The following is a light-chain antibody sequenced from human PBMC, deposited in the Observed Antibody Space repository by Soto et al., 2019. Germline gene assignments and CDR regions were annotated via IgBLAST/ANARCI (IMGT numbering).Light chain of an antibody. CDR2: DDN. Sequence: QSVMTQPPSVSAAPGQKVTISCSGSSSNIGGNSVSWYQQLPGTAPKLLIYDDNKRPSGIPDRFSGSKSGTSATLGITGCQTGDEADYYCGSWDSSLSAYVFGTGTKLTVL. CDR1: SSNIGGNS. V-gene: IGLV1-51*01. CDR3: GSWDSSLSAYV. J-gene: IGLJ1*01.